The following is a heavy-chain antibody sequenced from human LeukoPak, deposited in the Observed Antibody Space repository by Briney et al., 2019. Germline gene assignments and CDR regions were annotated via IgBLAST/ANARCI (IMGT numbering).Heavy chain of an antibody. CDR2: ISWDGGST. D-gene: IGHD6-19*01. CDR1: GFTFDGYT. V-gene: IGHV3-43*01. J-gene: IGHJ6*02. CDR3: AKAYKYSSGRYYSYYYGMDV. Sequence: GGSLRLSCAASGFTFDGYTMHWVRQAPGKGLEWVSLISWDGGSTYYADSVKGRFTISRDNSKNTLYLQMNSLRAEDTAVYYCAKAYKYSSGRYYSYYYGMDVWGQGTTVTVSS.